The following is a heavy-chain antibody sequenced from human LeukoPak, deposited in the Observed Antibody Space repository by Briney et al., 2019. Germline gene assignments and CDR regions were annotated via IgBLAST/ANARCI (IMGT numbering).Heavy chain of an antibody. D-gene: IGHD1-26*01. CDR2: ISGSGGST. J-gene: IGHJ4*02. Sequence: GGSLRLSCAASGFTFSSYAMSWVRQAPGKGLEWVSAISGSGGSTYYADSVKGRFTISRDNSKNTLYLQMNSLRAEDTAVYYCAKPQFLVGPSGASNPPFDYWGQGTLVTVSS. CDR1: GFTFSSYA. CDR3: AKPQFLVGPSGASNPPFDY. V-gene: IGHV3-23*01.